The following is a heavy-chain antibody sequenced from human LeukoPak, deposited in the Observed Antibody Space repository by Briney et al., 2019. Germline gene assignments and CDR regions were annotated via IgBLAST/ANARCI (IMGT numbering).Heavy chain of an antibody. CDR3: ARGPD. J-gene: IGHJ4*02. CDR1: GGSFSGYY. Sequence: PSETLSLTCAVYGGSFSGYYWSWIRQPPGKGLEWIGEINHSGSTNYNPSLKSRVTISVDTSKDQFSLKLSSVTAADTAVYYCARGPDWGQGTLVTVSS. CDR2: INHSGST. V-gene: IGHV4-34*01.